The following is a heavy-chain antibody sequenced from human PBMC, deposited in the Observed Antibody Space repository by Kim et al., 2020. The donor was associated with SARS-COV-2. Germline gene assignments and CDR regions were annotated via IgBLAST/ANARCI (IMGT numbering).Heavy chain of an antibody. V-gene: IGHV4-34*01. J-gene: IGHJ5*02. Sequence: NPSLTSRVTISVDTSKNPFSLKLSSVTAADTAVYYCARGYGSGSYGWVDPWGQGTLVTVSS. D-gene: IGHD3-10*01. CDR3: ARGYGSGSYGWVDP.